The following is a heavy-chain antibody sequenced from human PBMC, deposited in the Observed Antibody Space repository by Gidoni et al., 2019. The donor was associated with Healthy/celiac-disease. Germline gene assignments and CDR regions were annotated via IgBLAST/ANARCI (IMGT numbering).Heavy chain of an antibody. CDR3: ARVLDDAFDI. CDR2: ISSSGSTI. J-gene: IGHJ3*02. V-gene: IGHV3-48*03. D-gene: IGHD3-3*02. Sequence: EVQLVESGGGLVQPGGSLRLSCAASGFTFSSYEMNWVRQAPGKGLEWVSYISSSGSTIYYADSVKGRFTISRDNAKNSLYLQMNSLRAEDTAVYYCARVLDDAFDIWGQGTMVTVSS. CDR1: GFTFSSYE.